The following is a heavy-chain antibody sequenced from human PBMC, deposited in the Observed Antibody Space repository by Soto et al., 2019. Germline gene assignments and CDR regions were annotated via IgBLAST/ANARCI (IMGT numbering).Heavy chain of an antibody. CDR1: GDSVSSNSAA. V-gene: IGHV6-1*01. D-gene: IGHD3-22*01. CDR3: ARSAMIVVVTHFDY. J-gene: IGHJ4*02. Sequence: SQTLSLTCAISGDSVSSNSAAWNWIRQSPSRGLEWLGRTYYRSKWYNDYAVSVKSRITINPDTSKNQFSMQLNSVTPEDTAVYYCARSAMIVVVTHFDYWGQGTLVTVSS. CDR2: TYYRSKWYN.